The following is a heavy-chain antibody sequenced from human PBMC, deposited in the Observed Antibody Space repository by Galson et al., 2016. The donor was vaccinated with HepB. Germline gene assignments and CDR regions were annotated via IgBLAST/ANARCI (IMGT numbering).Heavy chain of an antibody. D-gene: IGHD3-22*01. CDR1: GGSMSSYY. CDR2: MYYSGGS. CDR3: ARGLGINYYDSSGYVY. J-gene: IGHJ4*02. Sequence: TLSLTCTVSGGSMSSYYWTWIRQPPGKGLEWIGYMYYSGGSNYNPSLKSRVTISVDTSKNQSSLKLTSVTAADTAVYYCARGLGINYYDSSGYVYWGQGTLVTVSS. V-gene: IGHV4-59*01.